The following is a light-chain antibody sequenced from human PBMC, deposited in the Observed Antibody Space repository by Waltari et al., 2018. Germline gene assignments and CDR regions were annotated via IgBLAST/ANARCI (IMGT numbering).Light chain of an antibody. Sequence: QSVLTQPPSMSGAPGQRVTISCTGSSSNIGAGYDVHWYQRLPGAAPQVIIYDNNNRPSGVPDRFSGSKSGTSATLAITGRQAEDEADYYCQSYDTSLNAVFGGGTKLTVL. CDR2: DNN. J-gene: IGLJ2*01. CDR3: QSYDTSLNAV. CDR1: SSNIGAGYD. V-gene: IGLV1-40*01.